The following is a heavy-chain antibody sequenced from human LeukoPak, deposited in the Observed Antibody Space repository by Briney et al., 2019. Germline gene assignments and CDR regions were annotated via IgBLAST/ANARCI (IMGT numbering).Heavy chain of an antibody. CDR2: TYYRSKWYN. D-gene: IGHD6-6*01. CDR1: GDSVSSNSAA. J-gene: IGHJ4*02. CDR3: ARGTGYSSSPGSYYFDY. V-gene: IGHV6-1*01. Sequence: SQTLSLTCAISGDSVSSNSAAWNWIRQSPSGGLEWLGRTYYRSKWYNDYAVSVKSRITINPDTSKNQFSLQLNSVTPEDTAVYYCARGTGYSSSPGSYYFDYWGQGTLVTVSS.